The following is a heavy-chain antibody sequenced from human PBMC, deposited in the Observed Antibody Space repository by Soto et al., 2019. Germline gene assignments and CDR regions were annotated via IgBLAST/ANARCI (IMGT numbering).Heavy chain of an antibody. V-gene: IGHV4-4*02. CDR3: ARVGYYYGSGSYYKLDY. D-gene: IGHD3-10*01. CDR2: IYHSGST. CDR1: GGSISSSNW. Sequence: PSETLSLTCAVSGGSISSSNWWSWVRQPPGKGLEWIGEIYHSGSTNYNPSLKSRVTISVDKSKNQFSLKLSSVTAADTAVYYCARVGYYYGSGSYYKLDYWGQGTLVTVSS. J-gene: IGHJ4*02.